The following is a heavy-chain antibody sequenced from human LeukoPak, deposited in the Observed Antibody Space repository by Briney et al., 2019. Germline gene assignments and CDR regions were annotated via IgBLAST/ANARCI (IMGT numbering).Heavy chain of an antibody. D-gene: IGHD1-26*01. J-gene: IGHJ4*02. CDR1: GFTFSSYA. CDR3: ARVLMGATGFDY. CDR2: ISSNGGST. Sequence: GGSLRLSCAASGFTFSSYAMHWVRQAPGKGLEYVSAISSNGGSTYYANSVKGRFTISRDNSKNTLYLQMGRLRAEDMAVYYCARVLMGATGFDYWGQGTLVTVSS. V-gene: IGHV3-64*01.